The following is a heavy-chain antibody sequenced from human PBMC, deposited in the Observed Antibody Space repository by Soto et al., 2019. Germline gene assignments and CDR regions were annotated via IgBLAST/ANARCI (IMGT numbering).Heavy chain of an antibody. V-gene: IGHV3-48*02. CDR3: ARSVEGYFGY. J-gene: IGHJ4*02. D-gene: IGHD6-19*01. CDR2: ITSDTKTI. Sequence: EVQLVESGGALVQPGGSLRLSCAASGFKFSIYSMNWVRQAPGKGLEWTAYITSDTKTIKYGDSVKGRFTISRDNAKNSVYLQMNSLSDEGTAVYYCARSVEGYFGYWGQGTVVTVSS. CDR1: GFKFSIYS.